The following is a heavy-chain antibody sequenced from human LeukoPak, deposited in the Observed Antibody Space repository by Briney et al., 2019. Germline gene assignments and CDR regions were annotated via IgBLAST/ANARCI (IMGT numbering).Heavy chain of an antibody. CDR3: ARGLPFHFDY. D-gene: IGHD4-11*01. J-gene: IGHJ4*02. CDR2: IYYSGST. CDR1: GGSISSSSYY. V-gene: IGHV4-39*07. Sequence: SETLSLTCTVSGGSISSSSYYWGWIRQPPGKGLEWIGSIYYSGSTYYNPSLKSRVTISVDTSKNQFSLKLSSVTAADTAVYYCARGLPFHFDYWGQGTLVTVSS.